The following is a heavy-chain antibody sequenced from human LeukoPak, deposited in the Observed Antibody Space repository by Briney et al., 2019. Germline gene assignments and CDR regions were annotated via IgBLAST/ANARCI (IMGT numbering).Heavy chain of an antibody. J-gene: IGHJ4*02. D-gene: IGHD6-19*01. Sequence: GRSLRLSCAASGFTFSSYAMHWVRQAPGKGLEWVAVISYDGSNKYYAESVKGRFTISRDDSKNSLYLQMNSLRAEDTAVYYCAKESSGGWYFDYWGQGTLVTVSS. CDR1: GFTFSSYA. CDR2: ISYDGSNK. CDR3: AKESSGGWYFDY. V-gene: IGHV3-30-3*01.